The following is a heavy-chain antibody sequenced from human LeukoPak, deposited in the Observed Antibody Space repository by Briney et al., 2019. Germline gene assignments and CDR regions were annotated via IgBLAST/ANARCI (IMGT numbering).Heavy chain of an antibody. CDR1: GGSISSYY. Sequence: SETLSLTCTVSGGSISSYYWSWIRQPPGKGLEWIGYIYYSGSTNYNPSLKSRVTISVDTSKNQFSLKLSSVTAADTAVYYCARDVIVAGDAFDIWGQGTMVTVSS. J-gene: IGHJ3*02. CDR2: IYYSGST. CDR3: ARDVIVAGDAFDI. V-gene: IGHV4-59*12. D-gene: IGHD3-22*01.